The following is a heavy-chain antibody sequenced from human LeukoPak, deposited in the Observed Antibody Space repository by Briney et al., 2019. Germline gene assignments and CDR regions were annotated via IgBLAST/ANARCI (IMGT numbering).Heavy chain of an antibody. CDR3: AKSGLSRFDY. J-gene: IGHJ4*02. CDR1: GFTFSSYA. CDR2: FSGSGGRT. D-gene: IGHD2-15*01. Sequence: GGSLRLSCAASGFTFSSYAMSWVRQAPGKGLEWVSSFSGSGGRTYYADSVKGRFTISRDNSKNTLYLQMNSLRAEDTAVYYCAKSGLSRFDYWGQGTLVTVSS. V-gene: IGHV3-23*01.